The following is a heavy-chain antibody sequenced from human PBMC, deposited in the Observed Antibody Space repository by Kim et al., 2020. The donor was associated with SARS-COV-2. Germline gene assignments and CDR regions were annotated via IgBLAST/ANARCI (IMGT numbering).Heavy chain of an antibody. V-gene: IGHV1-18*01. CDR1: GYTFTSYG. CDR2: ISAYNGNT. CDR3: ARLYYYDSSGYSDY. J-gene: IGHJ4*02. Sequence: ASVKVSCKASGYTFTSYGISWVRQAPGQGLEWMGWISAYNGNTNYAQKLQGRVTMTTDTSTSTAYMELRSLRSDDTAVYYCARLYYYDSSGYSDYWGQGTLVTVSS. D-gene: IGHD3-22*01.